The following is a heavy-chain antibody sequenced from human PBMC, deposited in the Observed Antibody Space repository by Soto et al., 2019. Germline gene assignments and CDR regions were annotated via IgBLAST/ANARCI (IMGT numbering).Heavy chain of an antibody. D-gene: IGHD6-19*01. Sequence: SVKVSCKASGGTFSSYAISWVRQAPGQGLEWMGGIIPIFGTANYAQKFRGRVTITADKSTSTAYMELSSLRSEDTAVYYCARCADSIGWYAQCYFDYWGQGTLVTSPQ. V-gene: IGHV1-69*06. CDR1: GGTFSSYA. CDR2: IIPIFGTA. CDR3: ARCADSIGWYAQCYFDY. J-gene: IGHJ4*02.